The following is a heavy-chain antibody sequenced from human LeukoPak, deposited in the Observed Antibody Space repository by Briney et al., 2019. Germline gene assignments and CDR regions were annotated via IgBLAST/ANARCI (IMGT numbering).Heavy chain of an antibody. J-gene: IGHJ5*02. D-gene: IGHD2-15*01. V-gene: IGHV1-2*04. CDR2: INPNSGGT. Sequence: ASVKVSCKASGYTFTSYAMHWVRQAPGQGLEWVGWINPNSGGTNYAQKFQGWVTMTRDTSISTAYMELSRLRSDDTAVYYCARGNVRYCSGGSCYGLDWFDPWGQGTLVTVSS. CDR1: GYTFTSYA. CDR3: ARGNVRYCSGGSCYGLDWFDP.